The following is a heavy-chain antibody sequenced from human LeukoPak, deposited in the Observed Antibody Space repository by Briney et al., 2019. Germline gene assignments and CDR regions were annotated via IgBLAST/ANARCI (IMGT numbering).Heavy chain of an antibody. D-gene: IGHD2-2*01. CDR3: AQSSSTSCLGY. Sequence: GGSLRLSCAASGFTFSNAWMSWVRQAPGKGLEWVGRIKSKTDGGTTDYAAPVKGRFTISRDDSKNTLYLQMNSLKTEDTAVYYCAQSSSTSCLGYWGQGTLVTVSS. V-gene: IGHV3-15*01. CDR1: GFTFSNAW. J-gene: IGHJ4*02. CDR2: IKSKTDGGTT.